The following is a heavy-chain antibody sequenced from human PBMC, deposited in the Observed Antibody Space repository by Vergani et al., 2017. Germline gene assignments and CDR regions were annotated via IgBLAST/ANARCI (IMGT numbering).Heavy chain of an antibody. CDR2: INSDGSST. J-gene: IGHJ6*02. Sequence: EVQLVESGGGLVQPGGSLRLSCAASGFTFSSYWMHWVRQAPGKGLVWVSRINSDGSSTSYADSVKGRFTISGENAKNTLYLQMNSLRAEDTAVYYCARDLLPYYDFWSGYSHAYYYYYGMDGWGQGTTVTVSS. V-gene: IGHV3-74*01. CDR1: GFTFSSYW. D-gene: IGHD3-3*01. CDR3: ARDLLPYYDFWSGYSHAYYYYYGMDG.